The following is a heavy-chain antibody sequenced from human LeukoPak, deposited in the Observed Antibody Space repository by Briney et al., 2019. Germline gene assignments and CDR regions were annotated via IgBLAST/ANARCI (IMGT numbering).Heavy chain of an antibody. D-gene: IGHD3-10*01. CDR3: ARAMLRGLLDAFDI. J-gene: IGHJ3*02. V-gene: IGHV3-23*01. Sequence: GGSLRLSCAASGFTFSSYGMNWVRQAPGKGLEWVSIISGSSGSTHYADSVKGRFTISRDNAKNSLFLQMNSLRVEDTAVYYCARAMLRGLLDAFDIWGQGTMVTVSS. CDR2: ISGSSGST. CDR1: GFTFSSYG.